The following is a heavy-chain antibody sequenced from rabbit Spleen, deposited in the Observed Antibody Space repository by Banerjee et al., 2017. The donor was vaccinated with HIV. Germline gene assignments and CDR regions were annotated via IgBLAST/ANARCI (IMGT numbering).Heavy chain of an antibody. J-gene: IGHJ4*01. V-gene: IGHV1S40*01. CDR3: AREDTYGYAGYTYTSGYFKL. CDR2: IYTGSSGST. D-gene: IGHD6-1*01. CDR1: GFSFSSNYY. Sequence: QSLEESGGDLVKPGASLTLTCTASGFSFSSNYYMCWVLQAPGKGLEWIACIYTGSSGSTYYASWAKGRFTISKTSSTTVTLQMTSLTAADTATYFCAREDTYGYAGYTYTSGYFKLWGPGTLVTVS.